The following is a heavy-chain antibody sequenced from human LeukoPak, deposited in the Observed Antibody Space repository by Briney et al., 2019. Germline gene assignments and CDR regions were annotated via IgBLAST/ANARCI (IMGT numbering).Heavy chain of an antibody. CDR2: INPNSGGS. D-gene: IGHD6-6*01. Sequence: GASVKVSCKASGYSLTDYYMHWVRQAPGQGLEGMGWINPNSGGSNYAQKLQGRVTMTTDTSTSTAYMELRSLRSDDTAVYYCARVSAYSSSSTWGQGTLVTVSS. CDR1: GYSLTDYY. CDR3: ARVSAYSSSST. J-gene: IGHJ4*02. V-gene: IGHV1-2*02.